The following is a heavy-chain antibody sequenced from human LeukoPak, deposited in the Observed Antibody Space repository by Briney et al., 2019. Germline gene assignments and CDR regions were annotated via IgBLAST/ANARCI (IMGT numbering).Heavy chain of an antibody. CDR1: GYSISSGYY. J-gene: IGHJ3*02. CDR3: ARGLESFTAGELEHGGNAFDI. Sequence: SETLSLTCAVSGYSISSGYYWGWIRQPPGKGLEWIGYIYYSGSTNYNPSLKSRVTISVDTSKNQFSLKLSSVTAADTAVYYCARGLESFTAGELEHGGNAFDIWGQGTMVTVSS. CDR2: IYYSGST. D-gene: IGHD1/OR15-1a*01. V-gene: IGHV4-61*01.